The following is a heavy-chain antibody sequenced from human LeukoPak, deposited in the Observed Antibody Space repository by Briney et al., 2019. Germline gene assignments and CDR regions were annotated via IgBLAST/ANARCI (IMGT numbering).Heavy chain of an antibody. V-gene: IGHV4-59*01. J-gene: IGHJ4*02. Sequence: SETLSFTCTVSGGSIRSYYWSWIRQPPGKGLEWIGYIYSGGSTNYNPSLKSRVTISVDTSKNQFSLKLSSVTAADTAVYYCARPHGGSGYYPFDYWGQGTLLTVSS. CDR1: GGSIRSYY. CDR3: ARPHGGSGYYPFDY. CDR2: IYSGGST. D-gene: IGHD3-22*01.